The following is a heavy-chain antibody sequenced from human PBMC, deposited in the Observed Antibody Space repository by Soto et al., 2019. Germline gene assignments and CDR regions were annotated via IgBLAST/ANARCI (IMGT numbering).Heavy chain of an antibody. D-gene: IGHD2-15*01. CDR2: IYGGLTT. CDR1: GFTFSSYA. Sequence: PGGSLRLSCAASGFTFSSYAMSWVRQAPVKGLEWVSVIYGGLTTSYADSVKGRFTISRDNSKNTVFLQMNSLRGEDTAVYFCAKGPLDDCLGGSCHFDHWGQGVLVTVSS. J-gene: IGHJ4*02. V-gene: IGHV3-23*03. CDR3: AKGPLDDCLGGSCHFDH.